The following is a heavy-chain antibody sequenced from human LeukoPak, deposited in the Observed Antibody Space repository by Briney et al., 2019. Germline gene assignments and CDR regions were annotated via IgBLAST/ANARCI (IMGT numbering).Heavy chain of an antibody. Sequence: GASVKVSCKASGYTFTSYGISWVRQAPGQGLEWMGWISAYNGNTNYAQKFQGRVTMTRDTSISTTYMELSRLRSDDTAVYYCARGLYCSGGSCYFDYWGQGTLVTVSS. D-gene: IGHD2-15*01. CDR3: ARGLYCSGGSCYFDY. CDR1: GYTFTSYG. J-gene: IGHJ4*02. V-gene: IGHV1-18*01. CDR2: ISAYNGNT.